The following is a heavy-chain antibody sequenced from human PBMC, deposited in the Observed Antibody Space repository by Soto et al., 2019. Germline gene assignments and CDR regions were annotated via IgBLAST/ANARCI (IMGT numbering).Heavy chain of an antibody. CDR2: IIPLFGTT. D-gene: IGHD2-2*01. CDR1: GGNFSTSG. J-gene: IGHJ5*02. Sequence: ASVKVSCKASGGNFSTSGISWVRQAPGQGLEWMGGIIPLFGTTNYARKFKGRVTVTADESTKTSYMELSSLRFEDTAIYYCERDRGTSWYNWFDTWGQGTQVTVSS. V-gene: IGHV1-69*13. CDR3: ERDRGTSWYNWFDT.